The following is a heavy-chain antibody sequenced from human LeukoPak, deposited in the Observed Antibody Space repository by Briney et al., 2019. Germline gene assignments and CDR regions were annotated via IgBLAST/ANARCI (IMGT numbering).Heavy chain of an antibody. D-gene: IGHD2-15*01. CDR2: ISGSGGST. CDR3: AKDADIVVVVAADPYFDY. Sequence: GGSLRLSCAASGFTFSSYAMSWVRQAPGKGLEWVSGISGSGGSTYYADSVKGRFTISRDNSKNTLYLQMNSLRAEDTAVYYCAKDADIVVVVAADPYFDYWGQGTLVTVSS. J-gene: IGHJ4*02. V-gene: IGHV3-23*01. CDR1: GFTFSSYA.